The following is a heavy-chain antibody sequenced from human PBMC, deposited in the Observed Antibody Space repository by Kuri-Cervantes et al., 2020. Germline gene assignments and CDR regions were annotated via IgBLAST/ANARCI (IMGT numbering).Heavy chain of an antibody. Sequence: GGSLRLSCAASGFTFSSYSMNWVRQAPGKGLEWVSSISSSSSYIYYADSVKGRFTISRDNAKNSLYLQTNGLRAEDTAVYYCARYSYYYGMDVWGQGTTVTVSS. CDR2: ISSSSSYI. J-gene: IGHJ6*02. CDR1: GFTFSSYS. D-gene: IGHD2-21*01. CDR3: ARYSYYYGMDV. V-gene: IGHV3-21*04.